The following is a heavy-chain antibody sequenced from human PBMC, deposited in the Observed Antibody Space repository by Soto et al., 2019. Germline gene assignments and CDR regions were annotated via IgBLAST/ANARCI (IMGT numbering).Heavy chain of an antibody. J-gene: IGHJ6*03. D-gene: IGHD5-12*01. CDR1: GGTFSSYT. CDR2: IIPILGIA. Sequence: GASVKVSCKASGGTFSSYTISWVRQAPGQGLEWMGRIIPILGIANYAQKFQGRVTITADKSTSTAYMELSSLRSEDTAVYYCTVVATIPHNYYYMDVWGKGTTVTVSS. CDR3: TVVATIPHNYYYMDV. V-gene: IGHV1-69*02.